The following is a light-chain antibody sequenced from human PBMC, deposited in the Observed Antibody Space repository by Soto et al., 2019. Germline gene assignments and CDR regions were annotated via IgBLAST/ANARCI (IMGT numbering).Light chain of an antibody. CDR3: CSYAGSYSYV. CDR1: SSDVGGYNY. V-gene: IGLV2-11*01. J-gene: IGLJ1*01. CDR2: DVS. Sequence: QSVLTQPRSVSGSPGQSVTISCTGTSSDVGGYNYVSWYQQHPGEAPKLMICDVSKRPSGVPDRFSGSKSGNRASLTISGLQAEDEADYYCCSYAGSYSYVLGTGTKATVL.